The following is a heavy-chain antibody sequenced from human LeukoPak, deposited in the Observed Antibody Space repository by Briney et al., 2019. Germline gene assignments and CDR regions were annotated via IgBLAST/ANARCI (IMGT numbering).Heavy chain of an antibody. CDR3: AKDPGGGFCSSTSCYERGGEYFDY. CDR1: GFTFGSYA. Sequence: GGSLRLSCAASGFTFGSYAMSWVRQAPGKGLEWVSAISGSGGNTYFADSVKGRFTISRDNSKNTLYLQMNSLRAEDTAVYYCAKDPGGGFCSSTSCYERGGEYFDYWGQGTLVTVSS. CDR2: ISGSGGNT. V-gene: IGHV3-23*01. J-gene: IGHJ4*02. D-gene: IGHD2-2*03.